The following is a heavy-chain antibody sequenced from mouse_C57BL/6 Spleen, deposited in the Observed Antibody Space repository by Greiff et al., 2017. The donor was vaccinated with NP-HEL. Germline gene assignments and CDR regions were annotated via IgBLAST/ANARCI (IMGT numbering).Heavy chain of an antibody. CDR2: IYPGGGYT. D-gene: IGHD1-1*01. V-gene: IGHV1-63*01. Sequence: VQLQQSGAELVRPGTSVKMSCKASGYTFTNYWIGWAKQRPGHGLAWIGDIYPGGGYTNYNEKFKGKATLTADKSSSTAYMQFSSLTSEDSAIYYCARGDYGSSYAMDYWGQGTSVTVSS. J-gene: IGHJ4*01. CDR1: GYTFTNYW. CDR3: ARGDYGSSYAMDY.